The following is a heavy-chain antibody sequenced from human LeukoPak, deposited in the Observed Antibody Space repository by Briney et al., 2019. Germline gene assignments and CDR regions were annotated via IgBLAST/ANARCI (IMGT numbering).Heavy chain of an antibody. CDR1: GGSISSSSYY. CDR3: ARDQLGPRGYYMDV. CDR2: IYYSGST. J-gene: IGHJ6*03. V-gene: IGHV4-39*07. D-gene: IGHD5-24*01. Sequence: SETLSLTCTVSGGSISSSSYYWGWIRQPPGKGLEWIGTIYYSGSTYYNPSLKSQVTISVDTSKNQFSLKLSSVTAADTAVYYCARDQLGPRGYYMDVWGKGTTVTVSS.